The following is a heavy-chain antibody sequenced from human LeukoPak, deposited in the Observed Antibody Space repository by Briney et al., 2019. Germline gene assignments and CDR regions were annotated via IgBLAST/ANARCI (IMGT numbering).Heavy chain of an antibody. V-gene: IGHV1-69*04. CDR1: GGTFSSYA. J-gene: IGHJ4*02. CDR2: ITPILGIA. Sequence: SVKVSCKASGGTFSSYAISWVRQAPGQGLEWMGRITPILGIANYAQKFQGRVTITADKSTSTAYMELSSLRSEDTAVYYCARSIVVVTAMPKYYFDYWGQGTLVTVSS. CDR3: ARSIVVVTAMPKYYFDY. D-gene: IGHD2-21*02.